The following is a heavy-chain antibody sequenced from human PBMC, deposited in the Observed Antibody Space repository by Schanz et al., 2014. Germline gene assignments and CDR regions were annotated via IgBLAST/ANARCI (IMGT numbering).Heavy chain of an antibody. CDR1: GFTVSSNH. D-gene: IGHD5-12*01. Sequence: EVQLLESGGGLVQPGGSLRLSCAASGFTVSSNHMSWVRQAPGKGLEWVSVIYSGIGAYYADSVEGRFTISSDNSRNTLYLQMNSLRTEDTAVYYCASPSGYSDYGTYFDFWGQGTLVTVSS. V-gene: IGHV3-66*02. CDR2: IYSGIGA. J-gene: IGHJ4*02. CDR3: ASPSGYSDYGTYFDF.